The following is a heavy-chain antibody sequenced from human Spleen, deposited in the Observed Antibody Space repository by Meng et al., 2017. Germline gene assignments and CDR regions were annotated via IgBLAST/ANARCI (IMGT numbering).Heavy chain of an antibody. Sequence: GESLKISCKRSGYSFTNYWIGWLRQMPGKGLEWMGSIYPADSDTKYSPSFQGQVTISADKSLSTAYLQWSSLKASDTAMYYCASPSKANYYYYGMDVWGQGTTVTVSS. V-gene: IGHV5-51*01. CDR1: GYSFTNYW. CDR3: ASPSKANYYYYGMDV. J-gene: IGHJ6*02. CDR2: IYPADSDT.